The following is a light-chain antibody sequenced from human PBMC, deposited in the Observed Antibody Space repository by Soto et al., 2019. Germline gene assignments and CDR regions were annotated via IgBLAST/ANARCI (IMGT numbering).Light chain of an antibody. CDR1: SSDIGGYNF. CDR2: EVS. V-gene: IGLV2-8*01. Sequence: QSALSQPPSASGSPGQSVTISCTGTSSDIGGYNFVSWYQQHPGRAPKLMTYEVSQRPSGVPDRFSGSKSGNTASLTVSGLQADDEAGYYCGSYAGNNNLIFGGGTKLTVL. J-gene: IGLJ2*01. CDR3: GSYAGNNNLI.